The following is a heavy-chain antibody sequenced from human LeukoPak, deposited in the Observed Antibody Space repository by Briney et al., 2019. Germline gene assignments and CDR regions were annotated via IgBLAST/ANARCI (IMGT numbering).Heavy chain of an antibody. Sequence: SETLSLTCAVYGGSFSGYYWSWIRQPAGKGLEWIGRIYTSGSTNYNPSLKSRVTISVDTSKNQFSLKLSSVTAADTAVYYCARGATHMSYYYYMDVWGKGTTVTISS. CDR2: IYTSGST. CDR1: GGSFSGYY. CDR3: ARGATHMSYYYYMDV. V-gene: IGHV4-59*10. J-gene: IGHJ6*03.